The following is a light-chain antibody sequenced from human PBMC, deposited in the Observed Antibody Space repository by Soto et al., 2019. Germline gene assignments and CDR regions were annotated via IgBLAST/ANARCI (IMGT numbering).Light chain of an antibody. V-gene: IGLV1-40*01. CDR1: SSNLGAGYD. CDR2: ANS. Sequence: QSVLTQPPSVSGAPGQRVTISCSGSSSNLGAGYDVQWYQQFPGTAPKLLIYANSARPSGVPDRFSGSKSGTSASLAITGLQAEDEADYYCQSYDSSLIVSKVFGPGTKVTVL. CDR3: QSYDSSLIVSKV. J-gene: IGLJ1*01.